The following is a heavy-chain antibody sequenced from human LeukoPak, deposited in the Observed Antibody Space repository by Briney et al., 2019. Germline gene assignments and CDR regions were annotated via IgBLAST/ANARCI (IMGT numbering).Heavy chain of an antibody. J-gene: IGHJ4*02. V-gene: IGHV4-34*01. Sequence: SETLSLTCAVYGGSFSVYYWSWIPQPPGKGLEWIGEINHSGSTNYNPSLKSRVTISVDTSKNQFSLKLSSVTAADTAVYYCARKLVWGSYRRFDYWGQGSLVSVSS. D-gene: IGHD3-16*02. CDR1: GGSFSVYY. CDR2: INHSGST. CDR3: ARKLVWGSYRRFDY.